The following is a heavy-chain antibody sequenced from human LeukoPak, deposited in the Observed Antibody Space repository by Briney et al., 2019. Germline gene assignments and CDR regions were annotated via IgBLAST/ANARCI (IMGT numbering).Heavy chain of an antibody. CDR3: ASGAGNAYYDFWSGYPDY. CDR2: IIPILGIA. D-gene: IGHD3-3*01. V-gene: IGHV1-69*04. CDR1: GGTFSSYA. Sequence: SVKVACKASGGTFSSYAISWVRQAPGQGLEWMGRIIPILGIANYAQKFQGRVTINADKSTSTAYMELSRLRSEETGVYYCASGAGNAYYDFWSGYPDYWGQGTLVTVSS. J-gene: IGHJ4*02.